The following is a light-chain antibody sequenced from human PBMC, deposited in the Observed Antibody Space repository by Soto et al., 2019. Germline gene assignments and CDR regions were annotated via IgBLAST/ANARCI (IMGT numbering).Light chain of an antibody. V-gene: IGLV2-14*01. J-gene: IGLJ2*01. CDR3: SSYTSSSTRGVV. Sequence: QSVLTQPASVSGSPGQSITISCTGTSSDVGGYNYVSWYQQHPGKAPTLMIYDVSARPSGVSNRFSGSKSGNTASLTISGLQAEDEADYYCSSYTSSSTRGVVFGGGTKLTVL. CDR1: SSDVGGYNY. CDR2: DVS.